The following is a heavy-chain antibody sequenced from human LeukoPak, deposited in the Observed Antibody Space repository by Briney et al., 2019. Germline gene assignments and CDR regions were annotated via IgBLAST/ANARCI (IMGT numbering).Heavy chain of an antibody. CDR1: GGSISSSSYY. J-gene: IGHJ4*02. D-gene: IGHD5-18*01. V-gene: IGHV4-39*07. CDR2: IYYSGST. CDR3: ARSRGYSYGTTFLDY. Sequence: SETLSLTCTVSGGSISSSSYYWGWIRQPPGKGLEWIGSIYYSGSTYYNPSLKSRVTISVDTSKTQFSLKLSSVTAADTAVYYCARSRGYSYGTTFLDYWGQGTLVTVSS.